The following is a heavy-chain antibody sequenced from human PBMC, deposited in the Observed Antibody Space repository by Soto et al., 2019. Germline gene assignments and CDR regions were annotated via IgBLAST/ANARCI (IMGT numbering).Heavy chain of an antibody. CDR3: ASGIAARPPYYYYGMDV. D-gene: IGHD6-6*01. CDR2: IDPGDSDT. V-gene: IGHV5-51*01. J-gene: IGHJ6*02. CDR1: GYSFTSYW. Sequence: GEFLKISCKGSGYSFTSYWIGLVRPLPGKGLEWMGIIDPGDSDTRYSPSFQGQVTISADKSISTAYLQWSSLKASDTAMYYCASGIAARPPYYYYGMDVWGQGTTVTVSS.